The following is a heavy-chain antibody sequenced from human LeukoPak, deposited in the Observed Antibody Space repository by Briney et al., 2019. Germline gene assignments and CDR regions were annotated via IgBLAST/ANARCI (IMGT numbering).Heavy chain of an antibody. Sequence: GGSLRLSCAASGFTFSSYAMSWVRQAPGKGLEWVSAISGSGGSTYYADSVKGRFTISRDNSKNTLYLQMNSLRAEDTAVYYCARKIRATSGAFDIWGQGTMVTVSS. V-gene: IGHV3-23*01. CDR3: ARKIRATSGAFDI. CDR1: GFTFSSYA. CDR2: ISGSGGST. J-gene: IGHJ3*02. D-gene: IGHD5-12*01.